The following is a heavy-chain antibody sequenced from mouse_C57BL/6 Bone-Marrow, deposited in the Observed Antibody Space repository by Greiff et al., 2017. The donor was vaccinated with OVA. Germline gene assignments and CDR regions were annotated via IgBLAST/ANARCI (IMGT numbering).Heavy chain of an antibody. D-gene: IGHD2-2*01. J-gene: IGHJ3*01. CDR3: ARGWLPAWFAY. CDR2: ISYDGSN. V-gene: IGHV3-6*01. Sequence: EVKLVESGPGLVKPSQSLSLTCPVTGYSITSGYYWNWLRQFPGNKLEWMGYISYDGSNNYNPSLKNRISITRDTSKNQFFLKLNSVTTEDTAAYYCARGWLPAWFAYWGQGTLVTVSA. CDR1: GYSITSGYY.